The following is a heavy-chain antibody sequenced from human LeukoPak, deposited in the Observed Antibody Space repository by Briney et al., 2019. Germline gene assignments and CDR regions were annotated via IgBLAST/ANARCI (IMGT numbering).Heavy chain of an antibody. D-gene: IGHD3-22*01. Sequence: ASVTVSFKASGYSFSAYAMHWVRQAPGQRLEWMGWVHGGNGNTKYSQKFQDRVTITRDTSASIAYMELSSLRSEDTAMYYCARSLYYFDSSGYYYPFNFWGQGTLVTVSS. J-gene: IGHJ4*02. CDR2: VHGGNGNT. CDR3: ARSLYYFDSSGYYYPFNF. CDR1: GYSFSAYA. V-gene: IGHV1-3*01.